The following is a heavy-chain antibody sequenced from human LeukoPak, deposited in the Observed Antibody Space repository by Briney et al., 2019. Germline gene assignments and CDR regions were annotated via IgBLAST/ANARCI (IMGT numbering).Heavy chain of an antibody. CDR1: GGSISISNYY. CDR2: INHSGST. V-gene: IGHV4-39*01. Sequence: SETLSLTCTVSGGSISISNYYWSWIRQPPGKGLEWIGEINHSGSTNYNPSLKSRVTISVDTSKNQFSLKLSSVTAADTAVYYCARQVGGDSPKRPNWFDPWGQGTLVTVSS. D-gene: IGHD2-21*02. J-gene: IGHJ5*02. CDR3: ARQVGGDSPKRPNWFDP.